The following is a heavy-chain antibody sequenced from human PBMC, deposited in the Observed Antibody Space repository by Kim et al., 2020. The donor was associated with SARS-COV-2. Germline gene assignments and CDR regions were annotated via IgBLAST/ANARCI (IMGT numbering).Heavy chain of an antibody. V-gene: IGHV3-20*01. D-gene: IGHD3-10*01. CDR1: GFTFDDYG. CDR2: INWNGGST. CDR3: ARGDGSGSSYYFDY. Sequence: GGSLRLSCAASGFTFDDYGMSWVRQAPGKGLEWVSGINWNGGSTGYADSVKGRFTISRDNAKNSLYLQMNSLRVEDTALYHCARGDGSGSSYYFDYWGQGTLVTVSS. J-gene: IGHJ4*02.